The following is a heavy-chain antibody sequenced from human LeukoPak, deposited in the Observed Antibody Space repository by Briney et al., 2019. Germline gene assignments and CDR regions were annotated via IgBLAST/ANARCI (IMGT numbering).Heavy chain of an antibody. CDR2: IIPIFGTA. J-gene: IGHJ3*02. Sequence: ASVMVSCKASGGTFSSYAISWVRQAPGQGLEWMGGIIPIFGTANYAQKFQGRVTITADESTSTAYMELSSLRSEDTAVYYCASCPTPYDAFDIWGQGTMVTVSS. CDR3: ASCPTPYDAFDI. CDR1: GGTFSSYA. V-gene: IGHV1-69*01.